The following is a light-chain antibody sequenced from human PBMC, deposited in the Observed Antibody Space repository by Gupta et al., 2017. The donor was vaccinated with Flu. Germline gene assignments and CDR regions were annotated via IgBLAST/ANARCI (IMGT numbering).Light chain of an antibody. Sequence: NCKSSQSVLYSSNNKNYLAWYQQKPGQPPKLLIYWASTRESVVPDRFSGSGSGTDFTLTISSLQAEDVAVYYCQQYYTTRGTFGQGTKVEIK. J-gene: IGKJ1*01. CDR1: QSVLYSSNNKNY. V-gene: IGKV4-1*01. CDR3: QQYYTTRGT. CDR2: WAS.